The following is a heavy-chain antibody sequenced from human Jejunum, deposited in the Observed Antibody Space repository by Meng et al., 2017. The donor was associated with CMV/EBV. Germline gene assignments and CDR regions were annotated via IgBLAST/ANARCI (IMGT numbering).Heavy chain of an antibody. Sequence: SCAAYEVTVSTNYMSWVRQAPGKGLEWVSIIYRDGSTYYTDSVKGRFTISRDNPKNTVYLQMNSLTVEDTAVYFCARSVNWDYWFDPWGQGTLVTVSS. V-gene: IGHV3-66*02. CDR1: EVTVSTNY. CDR3: ARSVNWDYWFDP. D-gene: IGHD1-26*01. J-gene: IGHJ5*02. CDR2: IYRDGST.